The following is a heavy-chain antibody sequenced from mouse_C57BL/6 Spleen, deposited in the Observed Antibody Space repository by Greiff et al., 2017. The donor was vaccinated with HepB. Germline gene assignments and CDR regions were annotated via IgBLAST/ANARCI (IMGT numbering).Heavy chain of an antibody. CDR2: ISDGGSYT. V-gene: IGHV5-4*01. CDR3: AREKGDYDGFAY. J-gene: IGHJ3*01. Sequence: EVQVVESGGGLVKPGGSLKLSCAASGFTFSSYAMSWVRQTPEKRLEWVATISDGGSYTYYPDNVKGRFTISRDNAKNNLYLQMSHLKSEDTAMYYCAREKGDYDGFAYWGQGTLVTVSA. CDR1: GFTFSSYA. D-gene: IGHD2-4*01.